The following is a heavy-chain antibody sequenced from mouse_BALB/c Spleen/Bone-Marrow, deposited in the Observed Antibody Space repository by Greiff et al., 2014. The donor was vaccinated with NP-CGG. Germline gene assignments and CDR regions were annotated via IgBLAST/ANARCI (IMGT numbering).Heavy chain of an antibody. CDR3: SRITTATGAMDY. V-gene: IGHV2-9*02. Sequence: VKLVASGPGLVAPSQSLSITCPVSGFSLTSYGVHLVRPPPGKGLEWLGVIWADGSTNYNSALMSRLSISKDNSKSQVILKMNSLQTDDTAMYYCSRITTATGAMDYWGQGTSVTVSS. CDR1: GFSLTSYG. D-gene: IGHD1-2*01. J-gene: IGHJ4*01. CDR2: IWADGST.